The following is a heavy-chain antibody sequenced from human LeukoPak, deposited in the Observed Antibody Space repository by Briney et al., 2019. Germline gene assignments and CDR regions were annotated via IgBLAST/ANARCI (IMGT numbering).Heavy chain of an antibody. Sequence: HSETLSLTCTVSGGSISSGGYYWSWIRQHPGKGLEWIGYIYYSGSTYYNPSLKSRVTISVDTSKSQFSLKLSSVTAADTAVYYCARECRRTNGVCYSDYWGQGTLVTVSS. V-gene: IGHV4-31*03. J-gene: IGHJ4*02. CDR1: GGSISSGGYY. D-gene: IGHD2-8*01. CDR2: IYYSGST. CDR3: ARECRRTNGVCYSDY.